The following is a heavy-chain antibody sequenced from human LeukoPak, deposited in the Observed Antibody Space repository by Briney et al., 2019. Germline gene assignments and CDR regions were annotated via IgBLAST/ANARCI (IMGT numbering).Heavy chain of an antibody. Sequence: SVKVSCKASGGTFSSYAIRWVRQAPGQGLEWMGRIIPILGIANYAQKFQGRVTITADKSTSTAYMELSSLRSEDTAVYYCARGIAVAGIRNYYYGMDVWGQGTTVTVSS. CDR1: GGTFSSYA. CDR2: IIPILGIA. CDR3: ARGIAVAGIRNYYYGMDV. V-gene: IGHV1-69*04. D-gene: IGHD6-19*01. J-gene: IGHJ6*02.